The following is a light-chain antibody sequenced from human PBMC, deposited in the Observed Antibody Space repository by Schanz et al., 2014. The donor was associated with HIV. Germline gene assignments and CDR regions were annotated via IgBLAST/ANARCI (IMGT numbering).Light chain of an antibody. CDR3: ATWDTFLNGVV. CDR2: DNN. Sequence: SVLTQPPSVSAAPGQRVTISCSGSASNIGHNYVSWFQQFPGTTPKLLIYDNNKRPSGIPDRFSGSNSGPSATLAITGLQTGDEADYYCATWDTFLNGVVFGGGTKLTVL. V-gene: IGLV1-51*01. CDR1: ASNIGHNY. J-gene: IGLJ2*01.